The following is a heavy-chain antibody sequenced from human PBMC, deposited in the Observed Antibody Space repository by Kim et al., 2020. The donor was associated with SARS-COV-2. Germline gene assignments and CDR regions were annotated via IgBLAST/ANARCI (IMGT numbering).Heavy chain of an antibody. V-gene: IGHV4-39*01. J-gene: IGHJ4*02. Sequence: YNPSLKSRVTISVDTSKNQFSLKLSSVTAADTAVYYCARQPGFRESSLDYWGQGTLVTVSS. D-gene: IGHD3-10*01. CDR3: ARQPGFRESSLDY.